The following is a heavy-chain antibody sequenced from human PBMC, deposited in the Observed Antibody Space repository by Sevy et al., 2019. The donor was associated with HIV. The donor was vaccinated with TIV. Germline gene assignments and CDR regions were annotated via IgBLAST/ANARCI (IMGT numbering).Heavy chain of an antibody. Sequence: ASVKVSCKVSGYTLTELSMHWVRQAPGKGPEWMGGFDPEDGETIYAQKFQGRVTMTEDTSTDTAYMEMSSVRSEDTAVYYCATDPGRVMAAAGQWGPAPYGMDVWGQGTTVTVSS. CDR2: FDPEDGET. D-gene: IGHD6-13*01. V-gene: IGHV1-24*01. J-gene: IGHJ6*02. CDR3: ATDPGRVMAAAGQWGPAPYGMDV. CDR1: GYTLTELS.